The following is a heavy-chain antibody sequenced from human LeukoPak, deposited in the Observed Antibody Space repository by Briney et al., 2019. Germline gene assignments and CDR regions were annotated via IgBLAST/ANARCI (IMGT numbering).Heavy chain of an antibody. D-gene: IGHD3-22*01. CDR1: GFTFSSYS. Sequence: GGSLRLSCAASGFTFSSYSMNWVRQAPGKGLEWVSGISWNSGSIGYADSVKGRFTISRDNAKNSLYLQMNSLRAEDTALYYCAKGSYYYDSSGYAPFDYWGQGTLVTVSS. J-gene: IGHJ4*02. V-gene: IGHV3-9*01. CDR2: ISWNSGSI. CDR3: AKGSYYYDSSGYAPFDY.